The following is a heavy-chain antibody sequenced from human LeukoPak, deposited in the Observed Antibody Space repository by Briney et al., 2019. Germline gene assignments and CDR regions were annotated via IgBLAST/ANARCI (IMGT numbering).Heavy chain of an antibody. CDR2: IYHSGST. J-gene: IGHJ1*01. Sequence: SETLSLTCAVSGYSISSGYYWGWIRQPPGKGLEWIGSIYHSGSTYYNPSLKSRVTISVDTSKNQFSLKLSSVTAADTAVYYCVRHAYCSSTSCYWRPVYFQHWGQGTLVTVSS. V-gene: IGHV4-38-2*01. CDR1: GYSISSGYY. CDR3: VRHAYCSSTSCYWRPVYFQH. D-gene: IGHD2-2*01.